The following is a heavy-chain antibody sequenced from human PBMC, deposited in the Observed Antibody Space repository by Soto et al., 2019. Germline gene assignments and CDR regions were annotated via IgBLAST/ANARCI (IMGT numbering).Heavy chain of an antibody. Sequence: SETLSLTCAVYGGSFSGYYWSWIRQPPGKGLEWIGEINHSGSTNYNPSLKSRVTISVDTSKNQFSLKLSSVTAADTAVYYWARGIAVAGTYYDYYGMDVWGQGTTVTVSS. CDR3: ARGIAVAGTYYDYYGMDV. V-gene: IGHV4-34*01. CDR1: GGSFSGYY. CDR2: INHSGST. J-gene: IGHJ6*02. D-gene: IGHD6-19*01.